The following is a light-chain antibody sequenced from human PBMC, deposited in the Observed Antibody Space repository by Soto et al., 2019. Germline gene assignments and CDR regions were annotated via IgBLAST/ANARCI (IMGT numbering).Light chain of an antibody. CDR3: SSYTGSTSYV. J-gene: IGLJ1*01. Sequence: QSVLTQPASVPGAPGQWITISCTGTSSDVGGYNYVSWYQQEPGKAPKLMIYDVTYRPSGVSNRFSGSKSDNTAFLTISGLQAEDEADYYCSSYTGSTSYVFGTGTKVTVL. CDR1: SSDVGGYNY. V-gene: IGLV2-14*01. CDR2: DVT.